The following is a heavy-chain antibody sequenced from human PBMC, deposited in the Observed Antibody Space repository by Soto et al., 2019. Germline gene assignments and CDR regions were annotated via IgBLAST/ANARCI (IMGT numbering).Heavy chain of an antibody. CDR2: ISADGNKK. D-gene: IGHD2-15*01. J-gene: IGHJ4*02. Sequence: GGSLRLSCEVSGFTFSIYGMHWVRQAPGKGLEWVAVISADGNKKYHADSVKGRFTISRDNSKNTLYLQMNSLRAEDTAVYYCAKGFRGYCSGGNCYGYWGQGTLVTVSS. CDR1: GFTFSIYG. V-gene: IGHV3-30*18. CDR3: AKGFRGYCSGGNCYGY.